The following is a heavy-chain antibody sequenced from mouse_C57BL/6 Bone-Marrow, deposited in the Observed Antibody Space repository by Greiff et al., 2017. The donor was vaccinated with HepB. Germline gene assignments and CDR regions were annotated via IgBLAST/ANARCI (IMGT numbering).Heavy chain of an antibody. V-gene: IGHV1-39*01. CDR3: ASQTAQAYYAMDY. J-gene: IGHJ4*01. CDR1: GYSFTDYN. D-gene: IGHD3-2*02. CDR2: INPNYGTT. Sequence: VQLQQSGPELVKPGASVKISCKASGYSFTDYNMNWVKQSNGKSLEWIGVINPNYGTTSYNQKFKGKATLPVDQSSSTAYMQLNSLTSEDSAVYYCASQTAQAYYAMDYWGQGTSVTVSS.